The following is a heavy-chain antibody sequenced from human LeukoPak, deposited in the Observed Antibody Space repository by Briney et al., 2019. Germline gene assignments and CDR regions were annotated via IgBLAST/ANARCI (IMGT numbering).Heavy chain of an antibody. CDR3: ARDLGFEIDP. V-gene: IGHV4-39*07. Sequence: SETLSLTCTVSGGSISSSTYYWGWIRQPPGKGLEWIGTIYYSGSTYYNPSLKSRVTISVDTSKNQFSLKLSSVTAADTAVYYCARDLGFEIDPWGQGTLVTVSS. D-gene: IGHD3-16*01. J-gene: IGHJ5*02. CDR2: IYYSGST. CDR1: GGSISSSTYY.